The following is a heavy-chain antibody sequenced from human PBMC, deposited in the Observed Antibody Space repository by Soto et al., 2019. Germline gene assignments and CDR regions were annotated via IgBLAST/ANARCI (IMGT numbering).Heavy chain of an antibody. J-gene: IGHJ4*02. Sequence: PGGSLRLSCATSGFTFTDYYMTWIRQARGKGLEWVSYISTNGGTIFSADSVKGRFTISRDNSKNTLYLQMNSLRAEDTAVYYCAKDPDISGWYQTDLDYWGQGTLVTVSS. CDR1: GFTFTDYY. CDR2: ISTNGGTI. CDR3: AKDPDISGWYQTDLDY. V-gene: IGHV3-11*01. D-gene: IGHD6-19*01.